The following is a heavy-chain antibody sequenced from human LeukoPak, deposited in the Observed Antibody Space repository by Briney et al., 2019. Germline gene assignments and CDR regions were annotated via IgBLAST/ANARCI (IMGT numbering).Heavy chain of an antibody. CDR2: INPNSGGT. Sequence: GASVKVSCKASGYTLTGYYMHWVRQAPGQGLEWMGWINPNSGGTNYAQKFQGRVTMTRDTSISTAYMELSRLRSDDTAVYYCARGGVLRYFDWFPRFDIWGQGTMVTVSS. CDR3: ARGGVLRYFDWFPRFDI. D-gene: IGHD3-9*01. V-gene: IGHV1-2*02. CDR1: GYTLTGYY. J-gene: IGHJ3*02.